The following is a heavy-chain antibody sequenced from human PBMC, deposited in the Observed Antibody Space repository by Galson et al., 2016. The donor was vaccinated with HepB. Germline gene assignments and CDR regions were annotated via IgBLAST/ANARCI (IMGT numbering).Heavy chain of an antibody. V-gene: IGHV6-1*01. J-gene: IGHJ4*02. CDR1: GDSVSXNXAA. D-gene: IGHD2/OR15-2a*01. Sequence: CAISGDSVSXNXAAXXXIRQSPSRXLEWLGRTYYRSKWYNDYVPSVKSRITISPDTSKNQFSLQLKSVTPEDTAVYYCTRVSFLGRGLTNWGQGILVTVSS. CDR2: TYYRSKWYN. CDR3: TRVSFLGRGLTN.